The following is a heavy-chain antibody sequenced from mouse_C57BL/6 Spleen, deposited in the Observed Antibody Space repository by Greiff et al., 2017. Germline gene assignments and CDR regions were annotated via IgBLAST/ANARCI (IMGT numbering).Heavy chain of an antibody. D-gene: IGHD3-2*02. CDR1: GYTFTSYW. CDR3: ARSGSSGYGY. CDR2: IYPGRGST. Sequence: QVQLQQPGAELVKPGASVKMSCQASGYTFTSYWITWVKQRPGQGLEWVGDIYPGRGSTNYNEKIKSKATLTVDTASSTAYMKLSSRTSSDSAVDYCARSGSSGYGYWGQGTTLTVSS. J-gene: IGHJ2*01. V-gene: IGHV1-55*01.